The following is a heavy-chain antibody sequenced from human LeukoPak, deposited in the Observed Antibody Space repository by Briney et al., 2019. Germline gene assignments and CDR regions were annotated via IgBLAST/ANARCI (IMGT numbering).Heavy chain of an antibody. J-gene: IGHJ5*02. Sequence: ASVKVSCKASGYTFTSYGISWVRLAPGQGLEWMGWISAYNGNTNYAQKLQGRVTMTTDTSTSTAYMELRSLRSDDTAVYYCARDTKNIAVAGTGEFDPWGQGTLVTVSS. D-gene: IGHD6-19*01. CDR3: ARDTKNIAVAGTGEFDP. V-gene: IGHV1-18*01. CDR2: ISAYNGNT. CDR1: GYTFTSYG.